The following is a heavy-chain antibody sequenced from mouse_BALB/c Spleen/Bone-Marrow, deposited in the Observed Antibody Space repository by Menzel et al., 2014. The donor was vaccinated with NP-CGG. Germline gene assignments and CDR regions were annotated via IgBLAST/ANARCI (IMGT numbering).Heavy chain of an antibody. Sequence: QVQLQQSGAELVRPGSSVKISCKASGYAFSSYWMNWVKQRPGQGLEWIGQIYPGDGDTNYNGKFKGKATLTADKSSSTAYMQLSSLTSEDSAVYFCARRGYYRHDSFAYWGQGTLVTVSA. V-gene: IGHV1-80*01. J-gene: IGHJ3*01. CDR2: IYPGDGDT. D-gene: IGHD2-14*01. CDR1: GYAFSSYW. CDR3: ARRGYYRHDSFAY.